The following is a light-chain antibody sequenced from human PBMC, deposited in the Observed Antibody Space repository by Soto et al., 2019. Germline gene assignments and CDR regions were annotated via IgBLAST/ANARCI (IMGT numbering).Light chain of an antibody. V-gene: IGLV1-40*01. CDR2: GNS. J-gene: IGLJ2*01. Sequence: QSVLTQPPSVSGAPGQRVTISCTGSSSNIGAGYDVHWYQQLPRTAPKLLIYGNSNRPSGVPDRFSGSKSGTSASLAITGLQAEDEADYYCQSYDSSPSGYVVFGGGTKVTVL. CDR3: QSYDSSPSGYVV. CDR1: SSNIGAGYD.